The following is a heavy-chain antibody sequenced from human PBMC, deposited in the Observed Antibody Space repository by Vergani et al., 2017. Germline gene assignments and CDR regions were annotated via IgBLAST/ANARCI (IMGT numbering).Heavy chain of an antibody. Sequence: EVQLVESGGGLVQPGGSLRLSCAASGFTFSSYEMNWVRQAPGKGLEWVSYISSSGITIYYADSVRGRFTISRDNAKNSLYLQMNSLRAEDTAVYYCARGPASQRRDGYNSYFQHWGQGTLVTVSS. J-gene: IGHJ1*01. D-gene: IGHD5-24*01. CDR2: ISSSGITI. CDR3: ARGPASQRRDGYNSYFQH. V-gene: IGHV3-48*03. CDR1: GFTFSSYE.